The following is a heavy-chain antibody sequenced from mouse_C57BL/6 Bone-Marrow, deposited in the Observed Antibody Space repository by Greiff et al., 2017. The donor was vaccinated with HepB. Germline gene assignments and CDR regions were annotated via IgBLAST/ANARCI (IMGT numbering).Heavy chain of an antibody. CDR1: GYTFTSYW. D-gene: IGHD2-4*01. CDR3: ARSPLYYDYLDY. J-gene: IGHJ2*01. Sequence: QVQLQQPGAELVKPGASVKLSCKASGYTFTSYWMHWVKQRPGQGLEWIGMIHPNSGSTNYNEKFKSKATLTVDKSSSTAYMQLSSLTSKDSAVYYCARSPLYYDYLDYWCQGTTLTVSS. CDR2: IHPNSGST. V-gene: IGHV1-64*01.